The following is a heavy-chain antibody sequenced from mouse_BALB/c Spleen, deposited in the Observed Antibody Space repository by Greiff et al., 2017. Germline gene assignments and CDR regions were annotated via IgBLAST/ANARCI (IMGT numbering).Heavy chain of an antibody. CDR1: GFTFSSYA. D-gene: IGHD2-4*01. CDR3: ASIYYDYDAY. V-gene: IGHV5-9-3*01. CDR2: ISSGGSYT. Sequence: VQLKESGGGLVKPGGSLKLSCAASGFTFSSYAMSWVRQTPEKRLEWVATISSGGSYTYYPDSVKGRFTISRDNAKNTLYLQMSSLRSEDTAMYYCASIYYDYDAYWGQGTLVTVSA. J-gene: IGHJ3*01.